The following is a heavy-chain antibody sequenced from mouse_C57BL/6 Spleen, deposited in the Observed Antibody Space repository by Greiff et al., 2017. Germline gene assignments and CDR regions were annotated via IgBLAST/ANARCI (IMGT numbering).Heavy chain of an antibody. CDR1: GYTFTSYW. J-gene: IGHJ3*01. D-gene: IGHD2-4*01. Sequence: QVHVKQPGAELVMPGASVKLSCKASGYTFTSYWITWVKQRPGQGLEWIGDIYPGSGSTNYNEKFKSKATLTVDTSSSTAYMQLSSLTSEDSAVYYCAPIYYDYEKFAYWGQGTLVTVSA. CDR2: IYPGSGST. CDR3: APIYYDYEKFAY. V-gene: IGHV1-55*01.